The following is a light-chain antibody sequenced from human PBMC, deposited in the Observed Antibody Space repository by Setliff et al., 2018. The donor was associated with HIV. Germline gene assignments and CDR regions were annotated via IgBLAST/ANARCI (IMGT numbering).Light chain of an antibody. CDR1: SSVIANSKV. CDR3: CAFAGIYV. Sequence: QSALAQPASVSGSPGQSITISCTGTSSVIANSKVVSWYQQHPGKAPKLLIYDVSKRPSGISSRFSASESGNTASLTISGLQADDEADYYCCAFAGIYVLGTGTKVTVL. V-gene: IGLV2-23*02. CDR2: DVS. J-gene: IGLJ1*01.